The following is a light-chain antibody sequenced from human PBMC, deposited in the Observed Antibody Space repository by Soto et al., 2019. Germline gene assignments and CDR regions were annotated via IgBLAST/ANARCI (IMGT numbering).Light chain of an antibody. V-gene: IGLV2-14*01. CDR2: EVR. J-gene: IGLJ1*01. CDR1: MRDVGAYNL. CDR3: SSHTISSALQV. Sequence: QSALTQPASVSGSAGQSITISCSGTMRDVGAYNLVSWYQQHPGTAPKLIIYEVRNRPSGISSRFSGSRSGNTASLTISGLQPEDEADYYCSSHTISSALQVFGTGTKVTVL.